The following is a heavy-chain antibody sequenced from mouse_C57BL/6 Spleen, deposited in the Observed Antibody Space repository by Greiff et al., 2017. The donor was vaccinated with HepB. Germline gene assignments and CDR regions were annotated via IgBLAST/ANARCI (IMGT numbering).Heavy chain of an antibody. V-gene: IGHV1-55*01. CDR2: IYPGSGST. Sequence: VQLQQPGAELVKPGASVKMSCKASGYTFTSYWITWVKQRPGQGLEWLGDIYPGSGSTNYNEKFKSKATLTVDTSSSTAYMQLSSLTSEDSAVYYCARLTTNWDQGYAMDYWGQGTSVTVSS. CDR1: GYTFTSYW. D-gene: IGHD4-1*01. CDR3: ARLTTNWDQGYAMDY. J-gene: IGHJ4*01.